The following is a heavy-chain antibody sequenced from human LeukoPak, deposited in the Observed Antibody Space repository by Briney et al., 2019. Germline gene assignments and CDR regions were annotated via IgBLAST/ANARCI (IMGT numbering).Heavy chain of an antibody. Sequence: SETLSLTCAVSGYSITSTYWWGWIRQTPGRGLEWIGSLHHSESTSYSPSLKSRVTISVDTSKNQFSLRLSSVTAADTAVYYCARVGGDDSTGHYSVDYWGQGTLVTVSS. CDR2: LHHSEST. D-gene: IGHD3-22*01. J-gene: IGHJ4*02. CDR1: GYSITSTYW. V-gene: IGHV4-38-2*01. CDR3: ARVGGDDSTGHYSVDY.